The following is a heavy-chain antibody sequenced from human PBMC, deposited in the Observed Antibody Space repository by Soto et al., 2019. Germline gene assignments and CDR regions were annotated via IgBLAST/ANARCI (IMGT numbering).Heavy chain of an antibody. D-gene: IGHD3-22*01. CDR2: INHSGST. CDR3: ARNYYDSSGYYPYYYYGMDV. V-gene: IGHV4-34*01. Sequence: PSETLSLTCAVYGGSFSGYYWSWIRQPPGKGLEWIGEINHSGSTNYNPSLKSRVTISVDTSKNQFSLKLSSVTAADTAVYYCARNYYDSSGYYPYYYYGMDVWGQGTTVT. CDR1: GGSFSGYY. J-gene: IGHJ6*02.